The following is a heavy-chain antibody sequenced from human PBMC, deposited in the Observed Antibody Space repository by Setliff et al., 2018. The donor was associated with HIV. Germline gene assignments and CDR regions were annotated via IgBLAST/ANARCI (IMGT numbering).Heavy chain of an antibody. CDR3: ASEKKAWSVSDSFYEY. J-gene: IGHJ4*02. V-gene: IGHV4-59*01. Sequence: SETLSLTCTVSGLSMSYNYWTWIRQSPGKGLEWIGYVHYSGSTRYNPSLKSRVTISVDTSEKKFSLKLTSMTATDTAVYYCASEKKAWSVSDSFYEYWGQGVPVTVSS. D-gene: IGHD3-3*01. CDR2: VHYSGST. CDR1: GLSMSYNY.